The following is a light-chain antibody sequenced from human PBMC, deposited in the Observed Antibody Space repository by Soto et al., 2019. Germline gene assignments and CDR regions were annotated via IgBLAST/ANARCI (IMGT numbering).Light chain of an antibody. Sequence: QSVLTQPASVSGSPGQSITISCTGTSSDIDAYNYVSWYQQHPGKAPKLMIYDVSNRPSGISNRFSGSKSGNTASLTISGLQAEHEADYYCGSYTTSSNYVLGTGTKVTVL. CDR3: GSYTTSSNYV. J-gene: IGLJ1*01. V-gene: IGLV2-14*01. CDR1: SSDIDAYNY. CDR2: DVS.